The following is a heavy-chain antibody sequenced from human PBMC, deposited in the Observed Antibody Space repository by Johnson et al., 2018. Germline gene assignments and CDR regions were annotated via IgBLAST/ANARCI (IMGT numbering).Heavy chain of an antibody. Sequence: VQLVESGGGLVKPGGSLRLSCAASRFTFSNAWMSWVRQAPGQGLEWVGRIISKPDGGTTDYAAPVKGRFTISRDDSKDTLYLQMNSLKTDVTAMYYCTSPSGYYVGFDIWGQGTMVTVSS. D-gene: IGHD3-22*01. CDR3: TSPSGYYVGFDI. J-gene: IGHJ3*02. CDR1: RFTFSNAW. CDR2: IISKPDGGTT. V-gene: IGHV3-15*01.